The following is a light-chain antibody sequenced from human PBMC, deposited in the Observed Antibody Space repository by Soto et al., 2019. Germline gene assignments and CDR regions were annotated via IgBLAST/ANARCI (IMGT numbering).Light chain of an antibody. V-gene: IGKV3-15*01. CDR3: QQYDNWPPST. CDR1: QSVNSIN. J-gene: IGKJ1*01. CDR2: GAS. Sequence: ERVMTQSPATLSVSPGERATLSCRASQSVNSINLAWYQQKPGQAPRLLIYGASTRATGIPARFSGSGSGTEFTLTISSLQSEDSAVYYCQQYDNWPPSTFGQGTKVDIK.